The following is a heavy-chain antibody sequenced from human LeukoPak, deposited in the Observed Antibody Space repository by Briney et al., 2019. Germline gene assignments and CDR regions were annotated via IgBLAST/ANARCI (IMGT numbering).Heavy chain of an antibody. CDR3: ARGRGSYYEISYLWFHY. CDR1: GFTVSSNC. J-gene: IGHJ4*02. Sequence: KTGGSLRLSCAASGFTVSSNCMSWVRQAPGKGLEWIGEINHSGSTNYNPSLKSRVTISVDTSKNQFSLKLSSVTAADTAVYYCARGRGSYYEISYLWFHYWGQGTLVTVSS. V-gene: IGHV4-34*01. D-gene: IGHD1-26*01. CDR2: INHSGST.